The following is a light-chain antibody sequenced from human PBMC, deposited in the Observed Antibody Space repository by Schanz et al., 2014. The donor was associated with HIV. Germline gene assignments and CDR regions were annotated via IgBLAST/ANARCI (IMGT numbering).Light chain of an antibody. CDR3: QQYNNWPGT. Sequence: EIVLTQSPGTLSLSPGERATLSCRASQSLSSGYLAWYQQKPGQPPKLLIHWASTRESGVPDRFSGSGSGTDFTLTISSLQAEDVAVYYCQQYNNWPGTFGQGTRLEIK. CDR2: WAS. V-gene: IGKV3-20*01. CDR1: QSLSSGY. J-gene: IGKJ2*01.